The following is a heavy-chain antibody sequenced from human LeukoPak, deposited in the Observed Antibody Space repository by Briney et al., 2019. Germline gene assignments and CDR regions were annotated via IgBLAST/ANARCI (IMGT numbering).Heavy chain of an antibody. CDR2: ISTSNSLT. Sequence: ASVKVSCKASGYTFSSYGISWVRQAPGQGLEWVGWISTSNSLTRYPEKFQDRVTLTTDASTSTAYMELSRLRSDDTAVYYCARDFCSGGSCYSRFDYWGQGTLVTVSS. CDR3: ARDFCSGGSCYSRFDY. D-gene: IGHD2-15*01. CDR1: GYTFSSYG. J-gene: IGHJ4*02. V-gene: IGHV1-18*01.